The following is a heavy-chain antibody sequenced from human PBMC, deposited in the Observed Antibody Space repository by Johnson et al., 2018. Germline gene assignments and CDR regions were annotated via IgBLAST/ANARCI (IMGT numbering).Heavy chain of an antibody. CDR2: ISGSGGST. V-gene: IGHV3-23*01. Sequence: VQLQESGGGLVQPGGSLRLSCAASGFTFSSYAMSWVRQAPGKGLEWVSAISGSGGSTYYADPVKGRFTISRDNSKNTLYLQMNSRRAEDTAVYYWAKAFNWNSDYYYGMDVWGQGTTVTVSS. CDR3: AKAFNWNSDYYYGMDV. J-gene: IGHJ6*02. D-gene: IGHD1/OR15-1a*01. CDR1: GFTFSSYA.